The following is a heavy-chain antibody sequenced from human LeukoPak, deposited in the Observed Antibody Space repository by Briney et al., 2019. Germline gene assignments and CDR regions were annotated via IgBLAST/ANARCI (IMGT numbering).Heavy chain of an antibody. CDR1: GGTFSSYA. D-gene: IGHD2-2*01. J-gene: IGHJ4*02. V-gene: IGHV1-69*04. CDR2: IIPILGIA. CDR3: ARVDYQPLRPHYFDY. Sequence: SVKVSCKASGGTFSSYAISWVRQAPGQGLEWMGRIIPILGIANYAQKFQGRVTITADKSTSTAYMELSSLRSEDTAVYYCARVDYQPLRPHYFDYWGQGTLVTVSS.